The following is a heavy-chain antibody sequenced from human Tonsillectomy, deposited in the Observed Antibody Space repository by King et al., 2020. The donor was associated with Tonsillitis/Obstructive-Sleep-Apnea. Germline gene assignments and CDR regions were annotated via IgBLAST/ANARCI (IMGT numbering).Heavy chain of an antibody. V-gene: IGHV1-69*02. J-gene: IGHJ4*02. CDR1: GGTFSSYT. CDR2: IIPMYGIA. CDR3: ARSPSIAATYYFDY. Sequence: VQLVQSGAEVKKPGSSVKVSCKASGGTFSSYTFSWLRQAPGPGHEWMGRIIPMYGIADYAQKFQGRVTITADKYTSTAYMELSSLRSEDTALYYCARSPSIAATYYFDYWGQGTLVTVSS. D-gene: IGHD6-25*01.